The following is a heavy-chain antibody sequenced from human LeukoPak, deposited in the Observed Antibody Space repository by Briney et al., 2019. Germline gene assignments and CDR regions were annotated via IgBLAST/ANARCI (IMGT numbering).Heavy chain of an antibody. V-gene: IGHV5-51*01. CDR2: IYPGDSDA. CDR3: ARESETSRRFYAP. D-gene: IGHD2-2*01. J-gene: IGHJ5*02. Sequence: RGESLKISCTGSGYTFSNYWIGWVRQMPGKGLEWMGIIYPGDSDATYSPSFRGQVTFSVDESRTTVYLEWTSLKASDTAMYFCARESETSRRFYAPWGQGTLVTVSS. CDR1: GYTFSNYW.